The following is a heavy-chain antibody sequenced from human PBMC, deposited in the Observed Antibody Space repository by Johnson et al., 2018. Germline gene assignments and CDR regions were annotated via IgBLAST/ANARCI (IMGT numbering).Heavy chain of an antibody. J-gene: IGHJ6*03. Sequence: QVQLQESGGGVVQPGRPLRLSCAASGFTFSDYCMTWIRQAPGKAPEWVSSITATATTIYYADSVKGRFTVSRDNAKNSRYLQMNGPRVEDTAVYYCARDPHYDLLFMDVWGKGTTVTVSS. V-gene: IGHV3-11*04. CDR3: ARDPHYDLLFMDV. CDR2: ITATATTI. D-gene: IGHD3-3*01. CDR1: GFTFSDYC.